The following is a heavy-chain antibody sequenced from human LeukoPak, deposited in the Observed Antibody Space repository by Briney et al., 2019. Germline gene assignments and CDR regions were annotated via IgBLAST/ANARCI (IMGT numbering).Heavy chain of an antibody. CDR3: AREGYYSNYFDY. D-gene: IGHD3-3*01. J-gene: IGHJ4*02. Sequence: GGSLRLSCAAPGFTFSSYAMHWVRQAPGKGLEWVAVISYDGSNKYYADSVKGRFTISRDNSKNTLYLRMNSLRAEDTAVYYCAREGYYSNYFDYWGQGTLVTVSS. CDR1: GFTFSSYA. V-gene: IGHV3-30*04. CDR2: ISYDGSNK.